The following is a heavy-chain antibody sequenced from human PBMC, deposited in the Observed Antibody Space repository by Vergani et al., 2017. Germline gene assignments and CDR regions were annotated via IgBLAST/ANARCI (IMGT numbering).Heavy chain of an antibody. J-gene: IGHJ6*03. CDR3: STGFDYYYMDV. V-gene: IGHV3-33*01. D-gene: IGHD1-14*01. CDR2: IWYDGSNK. CDR1: GFTFSSYG. Sequence: QVQLVESGGGVVQPGRSLRLSCAASGFTFSSYGMHWVRQAPGKGLEWVAVIWYDGSNKYYADSVKGRFTISRDNSKNTLYLQMNSLRAEDTAVYYCSTGFDYYYMDVWGKGTTVTVSS.